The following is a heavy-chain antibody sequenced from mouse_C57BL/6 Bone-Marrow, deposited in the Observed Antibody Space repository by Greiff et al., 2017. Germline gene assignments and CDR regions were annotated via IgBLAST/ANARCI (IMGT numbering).Heavy chain of an antibody. CDR2: ISSGGSYT. J-gene: IGHJ3*01. Sequence: ESGGDLVKPGGSLKLSCAASGFTFSSYGMSWVRQTPDKRLEWVATISSGGSYTYYPDSVKGRFTISRDNAKNTLYLQMSSLKSEDTAMYYCALSAWFAYWGQGTLVTVSA. CDR1: GFTFSSYG. CDR3: ALSAWFAY. V-gene: IGHV5-6*01.